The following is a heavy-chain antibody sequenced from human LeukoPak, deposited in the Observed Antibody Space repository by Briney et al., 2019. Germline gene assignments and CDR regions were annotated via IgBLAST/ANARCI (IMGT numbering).Heavy chain of an antibody. Sequence: SGGSLRLSCAASGFTFSSYGMHWVRQAPGKGLEWVAVIWYGGSNKYYADSVKGRFTISRDNSKNTLYLQMNSLRAEDTAVYYCAKGSLDGALDYWGQGTLVTVSS. CDR3: AKGSLDGALDY. J-gene: IGHJ4*02. CDR2: IWYGGSNK. V-gene: IGHV3-30*02. D-gene: IGHD5-24*01. CDR1: GFTFSSYG.